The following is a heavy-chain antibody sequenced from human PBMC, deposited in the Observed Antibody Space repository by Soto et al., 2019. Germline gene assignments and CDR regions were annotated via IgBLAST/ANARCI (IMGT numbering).Heavy chain of an antibody. D-gene: IGHD6-13*01. CDR1: GFTFSNAW. Sequence: EVQLVESGGGLVKPGGSLRLSCAASGFTFSNAWVNWVRQAPGKGLEWVGRIKSKTDGGTTDYAAPVKGRFTISRDDSKNTLYLQMNSLKTEDTAVYYCTTERREMSWYRYYYGMDVWGQGTTVTVSS. CDR2: IKSKTDGGTT. CDR3: TTERREMSWYRYYYGMDV. J-gene: IGHJ6*02. V-gene: IGHV3-15*07.